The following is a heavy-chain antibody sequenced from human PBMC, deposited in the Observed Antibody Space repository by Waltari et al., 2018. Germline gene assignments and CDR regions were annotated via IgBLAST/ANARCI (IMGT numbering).Heavy chain of an antibody. J-gene: IGHJ4*02. Sequence: QLQLQESGPGLVKPSETLSLTCTVSGGSISSSSYYWGWIRQPPGKGLEWIGSIYYSGSTYYNPSLKSRVTISVYTSKNQFSLKLSSVTAADTAVYYCASPSTDYYDSSGYPFDYWGQGTLVTVSS. CDR1: GGSISSSSYY. CDR3: ASPSTDYYDSSGYPFDY. D-gene: IGHD3-22*01. V-gene: IGHV4-39*07. CDR2: IYYSGST.